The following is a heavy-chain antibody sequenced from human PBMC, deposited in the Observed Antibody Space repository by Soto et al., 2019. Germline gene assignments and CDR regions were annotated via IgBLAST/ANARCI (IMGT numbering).Heavy chain of an antibody. D-gene: IGHD3-22*01. CDR1: GGSISSSSYY. CDR2: VYYGGST. Sequence: SETLSLTYTVSGGSISSSSYYWGWIRQPPGKGLEWIGNVYYGGSTYYNPSLKSRVTISVETSKSQFSLKLSSVTAADTAVYYCAGGDYYHSSGYYFYYYTMDVWGQGTTVTVSS. V-gene: IGHV4-39*01. J-gene: IGHJ6*02. CDR3: AGGDYYHSSGYYFYYYTMDV.